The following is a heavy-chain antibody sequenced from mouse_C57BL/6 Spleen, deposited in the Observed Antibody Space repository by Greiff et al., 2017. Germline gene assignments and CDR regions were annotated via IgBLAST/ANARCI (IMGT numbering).Heavy chain of an antibody. CDR3: ARHKDWEGLDY. V-gene: IGHV5-15*01. J-gene: IGHJ2*01. Sequence: EVHLVESGGGLVQPGGSLKLSCAASGFTFSDYGMAWVRQAPRKGPEWVAFISNLAYSIYYADTVTGRFTISRENAKNTLYLEMSSLRSEDTAMYYCARHKDWEGLDYWGQGTTLTVSS. CDR1: GFTFSDYG. CDR2: ISNLAYSI. D-gene: IGHD4-1*01.